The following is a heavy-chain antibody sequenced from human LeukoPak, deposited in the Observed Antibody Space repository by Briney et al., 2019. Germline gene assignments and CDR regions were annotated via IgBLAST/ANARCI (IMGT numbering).Heavy chain of an antibody. CDR2: FDPEDGET. CDR1: GYTLTELS. Sequence: GASVKVSCKVSGYTLTELSMHWVRQAPGKGLEWMGGFDPEDGETIYAQKFQGRVTMTEDTSTDTAYMELSSLRSEDTAVYYCATANYRSGAFDYWGREPWSPSPQ. CDR3: ATANYRSGAFDY. D-gene: IGHD4/OR15-4a*01. V-gene: IGHV1-24*01. J-gene: IGHJ4*02.